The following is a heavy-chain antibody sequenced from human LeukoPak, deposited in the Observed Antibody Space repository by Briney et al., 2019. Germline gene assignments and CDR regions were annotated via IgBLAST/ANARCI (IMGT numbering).Heavy chain of an antibody. J-gene: IGHJ4*02. V-gene: IGHV4-31*11. CDR2: IYYSGST. Sequence: SETLSLTCAVYGGSFSGYYWSWIRQHPGKGLEWIGYIYYSGSTYYNPSLKSRVTISVDTSKNQFSLKLNSVTAADTAVYYCARGTTVTTLPDYWGQGTLVTVSS. CDR1: GGSFSGYY. D-gene: IGHD4-17*01. CDR3: ARGTTVTTLPDY.